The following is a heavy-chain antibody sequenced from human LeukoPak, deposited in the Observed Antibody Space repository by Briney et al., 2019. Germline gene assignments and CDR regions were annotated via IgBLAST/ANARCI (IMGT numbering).Heavy chain of an antibody. D-gene: IGHD6-6*01. CDR2: ISYDGTDK. Sequence: GGSLRLSCAASGFTFSRYGMHWVRQAPGKGLEWLAVISYDGTDKYYADSVKGRFTISRDNSKNTLYLQMNSLRAEDTAVYYCARSPFTTSSFDYWGQGTLVTVSS. CDR3: ARSPFTTSSFDY. CDR1: GFTFSRYG. J-gene: IGHJ4*02. V-gene: IGHV3-33*01.